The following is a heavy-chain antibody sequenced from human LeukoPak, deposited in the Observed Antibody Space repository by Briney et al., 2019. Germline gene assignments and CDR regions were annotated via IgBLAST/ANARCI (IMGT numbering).Heavy chain of an antibody. J-gene: IGHJ4*02. D-gene: IGHD1-26*01. V-gene: IGHV3-23*01. CDR1: GFTFSSFA. CDR3: AKTVGARTNYFDY. Sequence: GGSLRLSCAASGFTFSSFAMSWVRQAPGKGLEWVSGTSGSGGITYYADSVKGRFTISRDNSKNTLYLQMNSLRAEDTAVYYCAKTVGARTNYFDYWGQGTLVTVSS. CDR2: TSGSGGIT.